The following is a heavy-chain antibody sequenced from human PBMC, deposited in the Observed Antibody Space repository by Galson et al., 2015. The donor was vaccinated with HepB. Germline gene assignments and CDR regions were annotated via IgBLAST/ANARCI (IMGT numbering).Heavy chain of an antibody. V-gene: IGHV3-66*01. CDR2: IYSGGST. CDR3: ARDVGLAAAGTGYFQH. J-gene: IGHJ1*01. CDR1: GFTVSSNY. Sequence: SLRLSCAASGFTVSSNYMSWVRQAPGKGLEWVSVIYSGGSTYYADSVKGRFTISRDNSKNTLYLQMNSLRAEDTAVYYCARDVGLAAAGTGYFQHWGQGTLVTVSS. D-gene: IGHD6-13*01.